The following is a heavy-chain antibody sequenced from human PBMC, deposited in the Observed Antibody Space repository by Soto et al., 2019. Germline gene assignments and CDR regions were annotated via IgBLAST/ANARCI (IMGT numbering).Heavy chain of an antibody. CDR2: IYYGGST. Sequence: QVQLQESGPGLVKPSETLSLTCTVSGGSISSYYWSWIRQPPGKGLEWIGYIYYGGSTNYNPSLKSRVTISVDTSKNQFSLKLSSVTAADTAVYYCARDCCYYYDSSGYLSTSYYGMDVWGQGTTVTVSS. D-gene: IGHD3-22*01. CDR3: ARDCCYYYDSSGYLSTSYYGMDV. V-gene: IGHV4-59*01. J-gene: IGHJ6*02. CDR1: GGSISSYY.